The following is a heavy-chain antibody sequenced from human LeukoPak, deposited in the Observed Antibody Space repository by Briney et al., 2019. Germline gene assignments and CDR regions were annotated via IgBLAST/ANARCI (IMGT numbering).Heavy chain of an antibody. Sequence: SETLSLTCGVSGGSVTSINWWTWVRQPPGKGLEWIGEVHLDGRTNYNPSLKSRLTISVDLSENHISLKLTSVTAADTAVHYCAREGGFFRPLDYSGQGTLVTVSS. D-gene: IGHD3-3*01. V-gene: IGHV4-4*02. CDR2: VHLDGRT. CDR3: AREGGFFRPLDY. J-gene: IGHJ4*02. CDR1: GGSVTSINW.